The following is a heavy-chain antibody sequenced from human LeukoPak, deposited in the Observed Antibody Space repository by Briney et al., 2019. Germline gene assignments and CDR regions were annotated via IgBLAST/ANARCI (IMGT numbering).Heavy chain of an antibody. D-gene: IGHD4-23*01. CDR2: IYYSGST. Sequence: SETLSLTXTVSGGSISSYYWSWIRQPPGKGLEWIGYIYYSGSTNYNPSLKSRVTISVDTSKNQFSLKLSSVTAADTAVYYCARRGDYGGNLDYWGQGTLVTVSS. CDR3: ARRGDYGGNLDY. J-gene: IGHJ4*02. CDR1: GGSISSYY. V-gene: IGHV4-59*01.